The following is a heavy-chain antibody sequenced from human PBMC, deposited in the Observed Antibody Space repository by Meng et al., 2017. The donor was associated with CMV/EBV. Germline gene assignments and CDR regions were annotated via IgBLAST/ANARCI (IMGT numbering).Heavy chain of an antibody. Sequence: AGSGGSISSSTWWSWVRQPPGKGLEWIGEIYHSGSTNYNPSLKSRVTISVDKSKNQFSLKLSSVTAADTAVYYCARKGRYDSSGYYLWGQGTLVTVSS. V-gene: IGHV4-4*02. CDR3: ARKGRYDSSGYYL. CDR1: GGSISSSTW. CDR2: IYHSGST. J-gene: IGHJ5*02. D-gene: IGHD3-22*01.